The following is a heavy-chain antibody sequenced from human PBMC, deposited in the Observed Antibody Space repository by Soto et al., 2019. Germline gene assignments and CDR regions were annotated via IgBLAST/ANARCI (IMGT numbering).Heavy chain of an antibody. CDR1: GYPVTAYY. D-gene: IGHD3-3*01. J-gene: IGHJ3*02. CDR3: ARGGGVGVAGSAAFDM. Sequence: QLHLVQSGAVVKKPGASVTVSCSASGYPVTAYYMHWVRQAPGRGLEWMGGINPATGAAKYTQTFQGRVTMTRDTAPSTVLTDLRAVPSGDTAVFYCARGGGVGVAGSAAFDMWGQGTLVTVSS. CDR2: INPATGAA. V-gene: IGHV1-2*02.